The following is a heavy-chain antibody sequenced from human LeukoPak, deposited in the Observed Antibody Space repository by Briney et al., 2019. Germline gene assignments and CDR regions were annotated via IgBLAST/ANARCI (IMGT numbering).Heavy chain of an antibody. D-gene: IGHD3-22*01. V-gene: IGHV4-59*01. Sequence: SETLSLTCTVSGGSISSYYWSCIRHPPRKGLEWIGYIYYSGSTNYNPSLKSRVTISVDTSKNQFSLKLSSVTAADTAVYYCARTVSGYPPSAAYFQHWGQGTLVTVSS. CDR1: GGSISSYY. J-gene: IGHJ1*01. CDR3: ARTVSGYPPSAAYFQH. CDR2: IYYSGST.